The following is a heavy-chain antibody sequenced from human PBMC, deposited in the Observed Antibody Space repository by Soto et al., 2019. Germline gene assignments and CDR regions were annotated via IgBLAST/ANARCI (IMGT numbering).Heavy chain of an antibody. Sequence: ASVKVSCKASGGTFSSYAISWVRQAPGQGLEWMGGIIPIFGTANYAQKFQGRVTITADESASTAYMELSSLRSEDTAVYYCARARRVRSPYTGFDPWGQGTLVTVSS. CDR3: ARARRVRSPYTGFDP. CDR2: IIPIFGTA. D-gene: IGHD6-6*01. J-gene: IGHJ5*02. V-gene: IGHV1-69*13. CDR1: GGTFSSYA.